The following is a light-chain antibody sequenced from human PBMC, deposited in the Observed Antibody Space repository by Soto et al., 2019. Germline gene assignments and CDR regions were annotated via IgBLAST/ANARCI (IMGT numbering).Light chain of an antibody. CDR1: QSVSSSY. CDR2: GAS. CDR3: QQYGSSPYVT. V-gene: IGKV3-20*01. J-gene: IGKJ1*01. Sequence: EIVLTQSPGTLSLSPGERATLSCRASQSVSSSYLAWYQQKPGQAPRLLIYGASSRATGIPDRFSGSGSGTDFTLSIRRLEPEDLAVYYCQQYGSSPYVTFGQGTKVEIK.